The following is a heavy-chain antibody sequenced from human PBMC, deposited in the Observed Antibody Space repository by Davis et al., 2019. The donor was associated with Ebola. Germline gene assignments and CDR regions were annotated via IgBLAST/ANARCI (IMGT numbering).Heavy chain of an antibody. CDR1: GGSIRSNY. CDR2: IYSGST. V-gene: IGHV4-59*08. J-gene: IGHJ4*02. Sequence: MPSETLSLTCTVSGGSIRSNYWSWIRQSPGKGLEWIGYIYSGSTNYSPSLKSRVSISEDTSKNQFSLKVHSVTAADTAVYYCASGYSSSWYDYWGQGTLVTVSS. D-gene: IGHD6-13*01. CDR3: ASGYSSSWYDY.